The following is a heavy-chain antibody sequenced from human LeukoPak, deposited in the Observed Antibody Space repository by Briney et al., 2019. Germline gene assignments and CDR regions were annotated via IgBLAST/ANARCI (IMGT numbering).Heavy chain of an antibody. CDR3: ASLIPKYYYGSGSYS. CDR2: IWYDGSNK. J-gene: IGHJ4*02. Sequence: GRSLRLSCAASGFTFSSYGMHWVRQAPGKGLEWAAVIWYDGSNKYYADSVKGRFTISRDNSKNTLYLQMNSLRAEDTAVYYCASLIPKYYYGSGSYSWGQGTLVTVSS. V-gene: IGHV3-33*01. D-gene: IGHD3-10*01. CDR1: GFTFSSYG.